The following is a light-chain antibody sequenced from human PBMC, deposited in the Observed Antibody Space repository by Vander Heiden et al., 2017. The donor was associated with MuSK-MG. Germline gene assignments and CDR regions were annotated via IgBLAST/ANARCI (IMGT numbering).Light chain of an antibody. CDR3: RQLYSYPWT. CDR1: QGISNY. V-gene: IGKV1-9*01. J-gene: IGKJ1*01. Sequence: DIQLTQSPSFLSASVGARVTITCRASQGISNYLAWYQQKLGKAPKLLIYAASTLQSGVPSTFSGSGSGTEFSLTISSLQPEDFATYYCRQLYSYPWTFGQGTKVDIK. CDR2: AAS.